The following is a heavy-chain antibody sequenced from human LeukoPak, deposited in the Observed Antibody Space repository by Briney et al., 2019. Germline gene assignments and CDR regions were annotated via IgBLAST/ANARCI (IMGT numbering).Heavy chain of an antibody. J-gene: IGHJ4*02. Sequence: GGSLRLSCAASGLTFSSHAMTWVRQTPGKGLEWVSGITGSGGSTYHAESVKGRFTISRDNSKNTLYLQMNNLRAEDTAVYYCASRPPSETYFAVFDYWGQGTLVTVSS. CDR3: ASRPPSETYFAVFDY. V-gene: IGHV3-23*01. CDR2: ITGSGGST. D-gene: IGHD1-26*01. CDR1: GLTFSSHA.